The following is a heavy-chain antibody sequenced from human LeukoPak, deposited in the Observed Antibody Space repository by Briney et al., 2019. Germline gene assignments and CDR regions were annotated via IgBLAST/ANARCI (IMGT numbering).Heavy chain of an antibody. V-gene: IGHV1-2*06. CDR2: INPNSGGT. CDR3: ARGYGSGSYNFDY. J-gene: IGHJ4*02. Sequence: ASVKVSCKASGYTFTGYYMHWVRQAPGQGLEWMERINPNSGGTNFAQKFQGRVTMTRDTSISTAYMELSSLRSDDTAVYYCARGYGSGSYNFDYWGQGTLVTVSS. CDR1: GYTFTGYY. D-gene: IGHD3-10*01.